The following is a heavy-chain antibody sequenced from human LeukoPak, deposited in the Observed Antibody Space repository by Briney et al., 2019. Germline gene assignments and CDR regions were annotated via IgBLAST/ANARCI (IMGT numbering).Heavy chain of an antibody. CDR3: ANFFGNNFGY. J-gene: IGHJ4*02. CDR2: SRNKANSYTT. Sequence: PGGSLRPSCAASGLTFSDHYMDWVRQAPGKGLEWVGRSRNKANSYTTEYAASVEGRLTISRDDSKNSLYLQMNSLKTEDTAVYYCANFFGNNFGYWGQGTLVTVSS. CDR1: GLTFSDHY. V-gene: IGHV3-72*01. D-gene: IGHD5-24*01.